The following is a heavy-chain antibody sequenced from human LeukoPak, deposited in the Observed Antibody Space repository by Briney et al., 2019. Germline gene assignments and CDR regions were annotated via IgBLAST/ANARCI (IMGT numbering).Heavy chain of an antibody. D-gene: IGHD3-16*02. J-gene: IGHJ4*02. CDR2: ISGSGGST. V-gene: IGHV3-23*01. CDR1: GFTFSSYA. CDR3: ALSPPLYYDYVWGSYRYFDY. Sequence: GASLRLSCAASGFTFSSYAMSWVRQAPGKGLEWVSAISGSGGSTYYADSVKGRFTISRDNSKNTLYLQMNRLRAEDTAVYYCALSPPLYYDYVWGSYRYFDYWGQGTLVTVSS.